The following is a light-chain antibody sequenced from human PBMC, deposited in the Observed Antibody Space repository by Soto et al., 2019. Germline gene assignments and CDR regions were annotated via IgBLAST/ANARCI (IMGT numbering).Light chain of an antibody. Sequence: DIQMTQSPSTLSASVGDRVTITCRASQSISHWLAWYQQKPGKAPTLLIFQASSLESGVPSRFSGSGSGTEYTLTISSLQPEHFATVYCQHYYNFTWTFGQGTTVEI. CDR2: QAS. CDR3: QHYYNFTWT. CDR1: QSISHW. V-gene: IGKV1-5*03. J-gene: IGKJ1*01.